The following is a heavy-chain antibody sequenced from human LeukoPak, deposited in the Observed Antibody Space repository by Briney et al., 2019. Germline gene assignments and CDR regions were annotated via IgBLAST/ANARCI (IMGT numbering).Heavy chain of an antibody. Sequence: SETLSLTCTVSGGSISSYYWSWIWQPPGPGLERIGYIYYSGSTNYNPSLKSRVTISVDTSKNQFSLKLSSVTAADTAVYYCARGVRPGTLYYFDYWGQGTLVIVSS. CDR2: IYYSGST. J-gene: IGHJ4*02. V-gene: IGHV4-59*01. D-gene: IGHD6-13*01. CDR3: ARGVRPGTLYYFDY. CDR1: GGSISSYY.